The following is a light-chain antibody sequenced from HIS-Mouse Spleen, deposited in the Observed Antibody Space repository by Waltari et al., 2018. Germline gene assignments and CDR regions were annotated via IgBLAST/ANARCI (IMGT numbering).Light chain of an antibody. V-gene: IGLV2-11*01. CDR2: AVS. CDR3: CSYAGSYTGV. CDR1: SSDVGGYNY. Sequence: QSALTQPRSVSGSPGQSVTIPCTGTSSDVGGYNYVSWYQQKPGKAPKLMIYAVSKRPSGVPDRFSGSKSGNTASLTISGLQAEDEADYYCCSYAGSYTGVFGTGTKVTV. J-gene: IGLJ1*01.